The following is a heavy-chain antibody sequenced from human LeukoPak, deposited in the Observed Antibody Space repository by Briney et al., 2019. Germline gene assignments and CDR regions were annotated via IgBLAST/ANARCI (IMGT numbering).Heavy chain of an antibody. CDR1: GGSFNNFA. CDR3: ARIPYSGYEYRGFAY. D-gene: IGHD5-12*01. V-gene: IGHV1-69*06. Sequence: GASVEVSCKSSGGSFNNFAVTWVRQAPGQGLEWVGGVIPVFDTIDYAPKFHGRVTITADKSTSTAYMEMTSLRSEDTAMYYCARIPYSGYEYRGFAYWGQGTLVTVSS. CDR2: VIPVFDTI. J-gene: IGHJ4*02.